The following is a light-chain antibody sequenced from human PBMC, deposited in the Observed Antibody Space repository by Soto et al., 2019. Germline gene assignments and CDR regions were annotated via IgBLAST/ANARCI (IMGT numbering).Light chain of an antibody. CDR1: QSVSSY. V-gene: IGKV3-11*01. Sequence: EIVLTQSPATLSLSPGERATLSCRASQSVSSYLAWYQQKPGQAPRLLIYDASNRATGIPARFSGSGSGTDFTLTISSLDAEDVAVYYCQQRSNWLTFGGGTKVEIK. CDR3: QQRSNWLT. J-gene: IGKJ4*01. CDR2: DAS.